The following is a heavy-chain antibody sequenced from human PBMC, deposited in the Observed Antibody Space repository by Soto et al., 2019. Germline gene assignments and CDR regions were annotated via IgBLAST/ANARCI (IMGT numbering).Heavy chain of an antibody. CDR2: INPNSGGT. V-gene: IGHV1-2*02. D-gene: IGHD3-3*01. CDR3: ARDGVVLDFWNPIWFDP. J-gene: IGHJ5*02. CDR1: RYIFSGYY. Sequence: ASVKVSCKASRYIFSGYYMHWVRQARGQGLEWMGWINPNSGGTNYAQRFQGRVTMTRDTSISTVYMELSRLASDDTAVYYCARDGVVLDFWNPIWFDPWGQGTLVTVSS.